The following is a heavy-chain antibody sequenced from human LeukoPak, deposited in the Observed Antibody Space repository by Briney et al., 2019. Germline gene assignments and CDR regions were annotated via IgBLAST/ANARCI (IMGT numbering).Heavy chain of an antibody. CDR3: ARSPLYYYQSSGHYYFDY. V-gene: IGHV4-59*01. CDR1: GGSISSYY. J-gene: IGHJ4*02. CDR2: IYYSGST. D-gene: IGHD3-22*01. Sequence: SETLSLTCTVSGGSISSYYWSWIRQPPGKGLEWIGNIYYSGSTNYNPALKSRVTISLDMSKNQFSLKLSSVTAADTAVYYCARSPLYYYQSSGHYYFDYWGQGTLVTVSS.